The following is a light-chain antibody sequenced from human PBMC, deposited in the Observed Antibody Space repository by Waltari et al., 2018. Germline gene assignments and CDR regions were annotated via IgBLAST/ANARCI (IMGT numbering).Light chain of an antibody. CDR1: SSNIGNNS. CDR3: GTWDSSLSAGV. V-gene: IGLV1-51*01. J-gene: IGLJ3*02. Sequence: QSVLTQPPSVSAAPGQKVTISCPRSSSNIGNNSVSWYQQVPGTAPKLLIYDNNQRPSGIPDRFSGSKSGTSATLGITGLQTGDEADYYCGTWDSSLSAGVFGGGTKVTV. CDR2: DNN.